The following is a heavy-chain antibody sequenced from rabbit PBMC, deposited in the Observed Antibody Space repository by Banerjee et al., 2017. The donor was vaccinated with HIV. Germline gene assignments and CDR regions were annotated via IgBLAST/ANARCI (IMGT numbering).Heavy chain of an antibody. J-gene: IGHJ3*01. CDR1: GVSFSSSYW. V-gene: IGHV1S45*01. CDR2: IYTSSGST. Sequence: QEQLEESGGDLVKPEGSLTLTCTASGVSFSSSYWISWVRQAPGKGLEWIACIYTSSGSTYYARWAKVRFTISKASSTTVTLQMTSLTAADTASYFCARVGGWGGFGLWGQGSLFSVS. CDR3: ARVGGWGGFGL. D-gene: IGHD4-1*01.